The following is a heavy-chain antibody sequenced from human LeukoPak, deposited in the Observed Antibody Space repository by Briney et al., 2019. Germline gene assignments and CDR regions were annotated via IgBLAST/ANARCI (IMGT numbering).Heavy chain of an antibody. CDR3: ARDRPRLRGYSYGYYYYMDV. CDR1: GGSFSGYY. V-gene: IGHV4-34*01. D-gene: IGHD5-18*01. CDR2: INHSGST. Sequence: SETLSLTCAVYGGSFSGYYWSWIRQPPGKGLEWIGEINHSGSTNYNPSLKSRVTTSVDTSKNQFSLKLSSVTAADTAVYYCARDRPRLRGYSYGYYYYMDVWGKGTTVTVSS. J-gene: IGHJ6*03.